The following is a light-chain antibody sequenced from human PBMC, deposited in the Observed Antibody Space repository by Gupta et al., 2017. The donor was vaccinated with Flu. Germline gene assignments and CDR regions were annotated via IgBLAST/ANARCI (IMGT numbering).Light chain of an antibody. CDR3: ETWNSNHWV. V-gene: IGLV4-60*03. CDR1: SVDSSYI. CDR2: LECSGRH. Sequence: VKLICARSSVDSSYIIGLHQQQPGKAPPYLMKLECSGRHNTGSAVPARFSGSSSAADRNLTISNPQAEDDDYYFCETWNSNHWVFGGGTKLTVL. J-gene: IGLJ3*02.